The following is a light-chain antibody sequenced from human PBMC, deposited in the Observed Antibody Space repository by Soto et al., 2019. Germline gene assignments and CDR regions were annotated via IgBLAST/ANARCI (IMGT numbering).Light chain of an antibody. Sequence: PGERATLSCRASRPVGRNYLAWFQQKPGQAPRLLIYEASTRATGIPDKFGGSGSGTDFTLTISRLEPEDFAVYYCQQYVNSPITFGQGTRLEIK. V-gene: IGKV3-20*01. CDR2: EAS. CDR1: RPVGRNY. CDR3: QQYVNSPIT. J-gene: IGKJ5*01.